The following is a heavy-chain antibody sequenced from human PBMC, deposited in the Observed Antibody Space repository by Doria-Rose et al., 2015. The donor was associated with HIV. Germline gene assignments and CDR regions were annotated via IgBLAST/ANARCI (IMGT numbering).Heavy chain of an antibody. Sequence: VQLVQSGGGLVQPGRSLRLSCVGSGFSFESYAMHWVRLAPGKGLEWVAGISCDSGAKGNADSVDGRFTISRDNAKKSVYLEMRSLRPEDTAFYYCAKAPIIGPKYYFYMDVWGKGTSVTVSS. CDR3: AKAPIIGPKYYFYMDV. CDR2: ISCDSGAK. J-gene: IGHJ6*03. D-gene: IGHD3-3*01. CDR1: GFSFESYA. V-gene: IGHV3-9*01.